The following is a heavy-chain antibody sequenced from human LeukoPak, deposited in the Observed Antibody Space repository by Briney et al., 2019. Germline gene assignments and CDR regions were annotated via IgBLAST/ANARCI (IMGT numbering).Heavy chain of an antibody. J-gene: IGHJ4*02. V-gene: IGHV3-15*01. Sequence: GGSLRLSCAASGFKFSEHYIDWVRQAPGKGLEWVGRMKSKTAGGTTEYGAPVKGRFTITRDDSKNTVYLQMNSLKIEDTAVYYCTAPLRSGSGTQPFDSWGQGTLVTVSS. CDR2: MKSKTAGGTT. CDR1: GFKFSEHY. D-gene: IGHD6-25*01. CDR3: TAPLRSGSGTQPFDS.